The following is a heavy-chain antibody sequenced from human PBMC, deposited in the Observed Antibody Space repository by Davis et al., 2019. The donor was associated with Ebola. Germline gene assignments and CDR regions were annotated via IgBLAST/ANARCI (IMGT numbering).Heavy chain of an antibody. CDR2: IKQDGSEK. Sequence: GESLKISCAASGFTFSSYSMSWVRQAPGKGLEWVANIKQDGSEKYYVDSVRGRFTISRDNAKNTLYLQMNSLRAEDTAVYYCARGSEMANPADGDYWGQGTLVTVSS. CDR1: GFTFSSYS. D-gene: IGHD5-24*01. J-gene: IGHJ4*02. CDR3: ARGSEMANPADGDY. V-gene: IGHV3-7*01.